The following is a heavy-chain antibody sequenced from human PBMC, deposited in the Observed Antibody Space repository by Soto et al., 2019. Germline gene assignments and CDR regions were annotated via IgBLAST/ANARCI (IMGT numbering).Heavy chain of an antibody. CDR1: GGSISSYY. J-gene: IGHJ4*02. D-gene: IGHD5-12*01. CDR2: LYYTGST. V-gene: IGHV4-59*01. Sequence: QVQLQESGPGLVKPSETLSLTCTVSGGSISSYYWSWIRQPPGKGLEFIGYLYYTGSTNYNPSFKSRVTISLDTSKNQFSLKLSSVTAARSAPPYCAPALGDGYNFYYWGQGTLVTVSS. CDR3: APALGDGYNFYY.